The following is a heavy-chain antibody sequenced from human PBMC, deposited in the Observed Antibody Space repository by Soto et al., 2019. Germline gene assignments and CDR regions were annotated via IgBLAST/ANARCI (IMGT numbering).Heavy chain of an antibody. CDR1: GFIFKMYW. D-gene: IGHD3-10*01. CDR3: TRGPRPISTGTGAY. Sequence: EVQLVESGGGLVPPGGSVRLSCAASGFIFKMYWMHWVRQSPGKGLVWISRIYNDGTYSDYADSVRGRFTISRDNVNVTLYLQMNNLRTEDSGLYYCTRGPRPISTGTGAYWGQGTQVTVSS. CDR2: IYNDGTYS. V-gene: IGHV3-74*01. J-gene: IGHJ4*02.